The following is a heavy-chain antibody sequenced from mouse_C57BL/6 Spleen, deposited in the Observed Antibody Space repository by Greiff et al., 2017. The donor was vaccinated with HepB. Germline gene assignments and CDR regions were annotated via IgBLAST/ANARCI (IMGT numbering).Heavy chain of an antibody. CDR1: GYSITSGYY. J-gene: IGHJ3*01. Sequence: VQLKQSGPGLVKPSQSLSLTCSVTGYSITSGYYWNWIRQFPGNKLEWMGYISYDGSNNYNPSLKNRISITRDTSKNQFFRKLNSVTTEDTATYYCAREGAHYYGSSFWFAYWGQGTLVTVSA. V-gene: IGHV3-6*01. D-gene: IGHD1-1*01. CDR3: AREGAHYYGSSFWFAY. CDR2: ISYDGSN.